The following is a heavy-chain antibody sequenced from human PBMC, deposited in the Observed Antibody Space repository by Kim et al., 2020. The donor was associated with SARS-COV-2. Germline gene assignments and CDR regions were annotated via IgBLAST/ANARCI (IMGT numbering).Heavy chain of an antibody. D-gene: IGHD2-2*01. Sequence: DSVTGRFTISRDNSKNALYLQMNSRRAEDTAVYYCAKGDIVVVPAAMFDYWGQGTLVTVSS. J-gene: IGHJ4*02. CDR3: AKGDIVVVPAAMFDY. V-gene: IGHV3-23*01.